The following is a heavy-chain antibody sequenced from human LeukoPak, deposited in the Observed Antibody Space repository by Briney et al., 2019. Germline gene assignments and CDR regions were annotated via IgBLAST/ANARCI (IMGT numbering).Heavy chain of an antibody. CDR1: GYTFTSYY. V-gene: IGHV1-46*01. CDR3: ARDLRYSSGWSASGMDV. CDR2: INPSGGST. D-gene: IGHD6-19*01. Sequence: ASVKVSCKASGYTFTSYYMHWVRQAPGQGLEWMGIINPSGGSTSYAQKFQGRVTMTRDMSTSTDYMELSSLRSDDTAVYYCARDLRYSSGWSASGMDVWGKGTTVTISS. J-gene: IGHJ6*03.